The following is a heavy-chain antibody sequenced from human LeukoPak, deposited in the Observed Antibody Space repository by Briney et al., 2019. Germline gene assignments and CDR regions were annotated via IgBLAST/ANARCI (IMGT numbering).Heavy chain of an antibody. V-gene: IGHV3-53*01. CDR2: IYSGGST. Sequence: PGGSLRLPCAVSGFTVSSNYMSWVRQAPGKRLEWVSVIYSGGSTYYADSVKGRFTISRDNSKNTLYLKMHSIRAEDTAVYYCARGGVVFTSYFDYWGQATLVTVSS. D-gene: IGHD3-22*01. CDR1: GFTVSSNY. CDR3: ARGGVVFTSYFDY. J-gene: IGHJ4*02.